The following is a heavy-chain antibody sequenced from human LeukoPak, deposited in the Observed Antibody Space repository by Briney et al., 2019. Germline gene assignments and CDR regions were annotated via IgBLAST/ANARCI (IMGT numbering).Heavy chain of an antibody. CDR3: ARGPHAMIVVVPTGAFDI. V-gene: IGHV4-4*07. CDR1: GGSISSYY. Sequence: SETLSLTCTVSGGSISSYYWSWIRQPAGKGLEWIGRIYTSGSTNYNPSLKSRVTMSVDTSKNQFSLKLSSVTAADTAVYYCARGPHAMIVVVPTGAFDIWGQGTMVTVSS. J-gene: IGHJ3*02. D-gene: IGHD3-22*01. CDR2: IYTSGST.